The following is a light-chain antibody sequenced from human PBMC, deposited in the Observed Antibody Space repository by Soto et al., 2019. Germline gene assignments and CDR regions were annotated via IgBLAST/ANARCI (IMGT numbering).Light chain of an antibody. Sequence: EIVLTQSPGTLSLSPGERATLSCRASQSVNSNYLAWYQQKPGQAPRLLIYGASNRATGIPDRFSGSGSGTDFTLTISRLEPEDFAVYYFQQYGTSPRSTFGQGTRLEAK. CDR1: QSVNSNY. V-gene: IGKV3-20*01. J-gene: IGKJ5*01. CDR2: GAS. CDR3: QQYGTSPRST.